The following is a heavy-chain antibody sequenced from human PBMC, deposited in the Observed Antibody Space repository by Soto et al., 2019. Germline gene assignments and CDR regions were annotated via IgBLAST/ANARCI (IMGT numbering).Heavy chain of an antibody. V-gene: IGHV3-13*01. D-gene: IGHD2-15*01. CDR2: IGSGGDT. Sequence: EVQLVESGGGLVQPGGSLRLSCAASGFTLSSYDIHWVRQATGEGLAWVSGIGSGGDTHYADSVKGRFIISREDGKNSLYLQMNNLLVGDTAVYYCTRKTPPTGMEVWGQGARVTVSS. CDR3: TRKTPPTGMEV. J-gene: IGHJ6*02. CDR1: GFTLSSYD.